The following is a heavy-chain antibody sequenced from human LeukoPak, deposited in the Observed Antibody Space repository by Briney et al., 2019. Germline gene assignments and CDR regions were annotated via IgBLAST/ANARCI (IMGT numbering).Heavy chain of an antibody. V-gene: IGHV4-39*01. CDR1: GGSISSSSYY. J-gene: IGHJ4*02. D-gene: IGHD3-9*01. CDR2: ICYSGSA. Sequence: PSETLSLTCTVSGGSISSSSYYWGWIRQPPGKGLEWIGSICYSGSAYYNPSLKSRVTISVDTSKNQFSLKLSSVTAADTAVYYCARHIRYFDWFSFDYWGQGTLVTVSS. CDR3: ARHIRYFDWFSFDY.